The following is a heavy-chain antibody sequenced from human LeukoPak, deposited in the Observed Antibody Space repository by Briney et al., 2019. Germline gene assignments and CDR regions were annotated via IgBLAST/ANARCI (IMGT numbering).Heavy chain of an antibody. V-gene: IGHV4-4*09. J-gene: IGHJ5*02. D-gene: IGHD2-2*01. CDR2: IYTSGST. CDR3: ARLYCSSTSCPIDP. Sequence: PSETLSLTCTVSGGSISSYYWSWIRQPPGKGLEWIGYIYTSGSTNYNPSLKSRVTISVDTSKNQFSLKLSSVTAADTAVYYCARLYCSSTSCPIDPWGQGTRVTVSS. CDR1: GGSISSYY.